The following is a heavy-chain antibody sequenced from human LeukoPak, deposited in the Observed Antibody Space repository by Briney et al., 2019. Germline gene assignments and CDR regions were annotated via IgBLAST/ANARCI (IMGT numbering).Heavy chain of an antibody. CDR3: ARHYGP. J-gene: IGHJ5*02. CDR2: IGHSGST. CDR1: GGSISSYY. V-gene: IGHV4-34*01. D-gene: IGHD3-16*01. Sequence: SSETLSLTCTVSGGSISSYYWSWIRQAPGKGLEWIGEIGHSGSTNYNPSLKGRVTVSVDTSKNQFSLRLTSVTAADTAVYYCARHYGPWGQGTLVTVSS.